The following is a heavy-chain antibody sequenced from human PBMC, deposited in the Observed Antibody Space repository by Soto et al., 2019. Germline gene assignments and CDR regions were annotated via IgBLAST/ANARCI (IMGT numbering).Heavy chain of an antibody. CDR2: INHSGST. J-gene: IGHJ5*02. Sequence: PSETLSFTCAVYGGSFSGYYWSWIRQPPGKGLEWIGEINHSGSTNYNPSLKSRVTISVDTSKNQFSLKLNSVTAADTAVYYCARGRGITRLNWFDPWGQGTLVTVSS. CDR3: ARGRGITRLNWFDP. D-gene: IGHD3-10*01. CDR1: GGSFSGYY. V-gene: IGHV4-34*01.